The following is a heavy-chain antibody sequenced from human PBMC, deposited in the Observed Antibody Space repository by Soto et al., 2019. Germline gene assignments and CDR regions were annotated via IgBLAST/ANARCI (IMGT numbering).Heavy chain of an antibody. CDR1: GGSISWGGYY. Sequence: SETLSLTCTVSGGSISWGGYYWPWIRPHPWKGLAWIGYIYYSGITYYNPSLKSRVTLSLATSKNQFSLKLSFVTAADTAVNYCARQDTAMVSWLDPWGQETLVTVSS. CDR3: ARQDTAMVSWLDP. V-gene: IGHV4-30-4*02. D-gene: IGHD5-18*01. J-gene: IGHJ5*02. CDR2: IYYSGIT.